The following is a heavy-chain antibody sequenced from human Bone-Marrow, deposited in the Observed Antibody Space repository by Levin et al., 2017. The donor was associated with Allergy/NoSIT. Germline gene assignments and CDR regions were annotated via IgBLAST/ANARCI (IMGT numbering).Heavy chain of an antibody. CDR2: ISRDSSDI. J-gene: IGHJ6*02. D-gene: IGHD3-16*01. CDR3: ASGGGSYFIDYYCGMDA. V-gene: IGHV3-21*04. CDR1: GFIFSGYT. Sequence: ASVKVSCVTSGFIFSGYTMKWVRQAPGMGLEWVSSISRDSSDIYYIDSVKGRFTVSRDNAKNSLYLQFKRLRREDTAVYYCASGGGSYFIDYYCGMDAWGQGTTVIVSS.